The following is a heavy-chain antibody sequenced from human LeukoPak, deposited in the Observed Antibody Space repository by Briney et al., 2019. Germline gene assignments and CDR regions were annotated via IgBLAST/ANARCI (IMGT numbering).Heavy chain of an antibody. Sequence: GGSLRLSCAASGFTFSSYAMSWVRQAPGKGLEWVSAISGSGGSTYYADSVKGRFTISRDNSKTTLYLQMNSLRAEDTAVYYCAKGEAYGDFYPHYWGQGTLVTVSS. CDR2: ISGSGGST. V-gene: IGHV3-23*01. J-gene: IGHJ4*02. CDR3: AKGEAYGDFYPHY. D-gene: IGHD4-17*01. CDR1: GFTFSSYA.